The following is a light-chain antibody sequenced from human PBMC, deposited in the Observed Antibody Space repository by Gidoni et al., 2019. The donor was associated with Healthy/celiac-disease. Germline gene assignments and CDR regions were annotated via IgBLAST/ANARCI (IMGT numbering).Light chain of an antibody. CDR2: GAS. V-gene: IGKV3-20*01. CDR1: QSVSSSY. Sequence: ELALPQFPGPLSLSPGERATLSCRASQSVSSSYLACYQQKPGQAPRLLIYGASSRATGIPDRFSGSGSGTDFTLTISRLEPEDFAVYYCQQYGSSPLYTFXXXTKLEIK. J-gene: IGKJ2*01. CDR3: QQYGSSPLYT.